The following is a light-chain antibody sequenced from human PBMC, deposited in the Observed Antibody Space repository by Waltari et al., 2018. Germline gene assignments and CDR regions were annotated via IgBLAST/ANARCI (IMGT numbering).Light chain of an antibody. Sequence: ESVFKQSPGTLYLSQGERDTLSCRASQSVSSSYLAWYQQKPGQAPRLVIHSASIRAAGIPDRFSGSGSGTDFTLTITRLEPEDFAVYSCQQYGDSPTFGQGTKLEIK. CDR2: SAS. CDR3: QQYGDSPT. J-gene: IGKJ2*01. CDR1: QSVSSSY. V-gene: IGKV3-20*01.